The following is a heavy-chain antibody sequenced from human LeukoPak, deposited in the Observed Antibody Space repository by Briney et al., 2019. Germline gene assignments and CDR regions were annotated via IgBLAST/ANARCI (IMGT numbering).Heavy chain of an antibody. Sequence: PSETLSLTCTVSGGSISSSSYYWGWIRQPPGKGLEWIGSIYYSGSTYYNPSLKSRVTISVDTSKNQFSLKLSSVTAADTAVYYCARVGDGAHSSTHYYYYYMDVWGKGTTVTVSS. CDR2: IYYSGST. V-gene: IGHV4-39*07. CDR3: ARVGDGAHSSTHYYYYYMDV. J-gene: IGHJ6*03. D-gene: IGHD6-6*01. CDR1: GGSISSSSYY.